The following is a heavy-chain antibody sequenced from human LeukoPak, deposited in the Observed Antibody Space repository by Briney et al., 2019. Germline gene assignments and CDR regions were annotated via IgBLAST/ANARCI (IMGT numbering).Heavy chain of an antibody. D-gene: IGHD4-17*01. Sequence: SETLSLTCGVSGGSISSYYWSWIRQAPGKGLEWIGYIYYSGSTNYNPSLKSRVTISVDTSKNQFSLKLRSVTAADTAVYYCARDKGDYGDYYWFDPWGQGTLVTVSS. CDR3: ARDKGDYGDYYWFDP. CDR1: GGSISSYY. CDR2: IYYSGST. V-gene: IGHV4-59*01. J-gene: IGHJ5*02.